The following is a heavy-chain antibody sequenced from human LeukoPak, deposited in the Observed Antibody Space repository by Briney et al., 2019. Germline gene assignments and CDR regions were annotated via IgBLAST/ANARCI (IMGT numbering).Heavy chain of an antibody. J-gene: IGHJ6*02. CDR2: IGVAGDT. Sequence: GGSLRLSCAASGFTLSSYDMHWVRQVTGKGLEWVSAIGVAGDTYYPGSVKGRFIIARENAKNSLYLQMNSLRVEDTAVYYCARDRHGMAVWGQGTTVVVSS. V-gene: IGHV3-13*01. CDR1: GFTLSSYD. CDR3: ARDRHGMAV.